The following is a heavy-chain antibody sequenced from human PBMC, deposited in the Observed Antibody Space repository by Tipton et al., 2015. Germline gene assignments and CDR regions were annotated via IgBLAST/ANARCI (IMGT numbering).Heavy chain of an antibody. Sequence: LRLSCTVSGTSLSGFYWTWIRQPPGKGLEWIGYIRYSGGTNYKPSLRGRVSISLDMSKNQFSLKLRSVTAADTAMYYCARGHYVSGWYSHYFDLWGRGSLVTVSS. D-gene: IGHD6-19*01. CDR2: IRYSGGT. CDR1: GTSLSGFY. J-gene: IGHJ2*01. CDR3: ARGHYVSGWYSHYFDL. V-gene: IGHV4-59*01.